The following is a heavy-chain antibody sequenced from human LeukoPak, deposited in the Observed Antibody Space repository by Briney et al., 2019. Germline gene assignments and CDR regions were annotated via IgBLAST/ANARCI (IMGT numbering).Heavy chain of an antibody. V-gene: IGHV3-23*01. D-gene: IGHD6-19*01. CDR3: AKDVEQWLVTYFDY. CDR1: GFTFSSYA. J-gene: IGHJ4*02. Sequence: PGGSLRLSCAASGFTFSSYAMSWVRQAPGKGLEWVSAISGSGGSTYYADSVKGRFTISRDNSENTLYLQMNSLRAEDTAVYYCAKDVEQWLVTYFDYWGQGTLVTVSS. CDR2: ISGSGGST.